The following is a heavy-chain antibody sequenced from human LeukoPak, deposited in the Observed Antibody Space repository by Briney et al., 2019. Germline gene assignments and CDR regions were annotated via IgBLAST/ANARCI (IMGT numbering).Heavy chain of an antibody. V-gene: IGHV3-73*01. Sequence: PGGSLRLSCAASGFTFSGSAMHWVRQASGKGLEWVGRIRSKANSYATAYAASVKGRFTISRDDSKNTAYLQMNSLKTEDTAVYYCAITPIYYFDNSGYYNWGQGTLVTVSS. J-gene: IGHJ4*02. D-gene: IGHD3-22*01. CDR1: GFTFSGSA. CDR3: AITPIYYFDNSGYYN. CDR2: IRSKANSYAT.